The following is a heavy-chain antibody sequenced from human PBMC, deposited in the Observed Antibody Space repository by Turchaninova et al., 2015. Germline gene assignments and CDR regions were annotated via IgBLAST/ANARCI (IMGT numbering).Heavy chain of an antibody. V-gene: IGHV4-59*12. CDR2: VLHSWST. CDR1: VYSIMIYY. CDR3: ARRWVAADAYDI. J-gene: IGHJ3*02. Sequence: VQLQESGPGLVNPSATLFLSCKVSVYSIMIYYWSWIRQPPRRALEWIGYVLHSWSTNYNPSLQSRVTISLDKSKNQFSLKLSSVIAEDTAVYHCARRWVAADAYDIWSQGTMVTVAS. D-gene: IGHD6-19*01.